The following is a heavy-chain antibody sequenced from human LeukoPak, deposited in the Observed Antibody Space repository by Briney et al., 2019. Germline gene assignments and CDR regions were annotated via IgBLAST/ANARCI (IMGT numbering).Heavy chain of an antibody. V-gene: IGHV3-7*04. CDR3: ARDYYGSGWYGDY. Sequence: GGSLRLSCAASGFTFGIYWMSWVRQAPGKGLEWVANIKQDGSEKFYVDSVKGRFTLSRDNAKNSLFLQMNSLRAEDTAVYYCARDYYGSGWYGDYWGQGTLVTVSP. D-gene: IGHD6-19*01. CDR1: GFTFGIYW. CDR2: IKQDGSEK. J-gene: IGHJ4*02.